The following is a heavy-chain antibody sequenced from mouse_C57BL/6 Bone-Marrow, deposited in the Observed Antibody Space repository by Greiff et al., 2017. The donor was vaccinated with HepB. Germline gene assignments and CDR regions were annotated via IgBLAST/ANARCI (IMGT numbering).Heavy chain of an antibody. Sequence: VQLQQSGPELVKPGASVKISCKASGYSFTDYNMNWVKQSNGESLEWIGVINPNYGTTSYNQKFKGKATLTVDQSSSTAYMQLNSLTSEDSAVYYCARMTAQATSYDFDYWGQGTTLTVSS. J-gene: IGHJ2*01. D-gene: IGHD3-2*02. CDR2: INPNYGTT. V-gene: IGHV1-39*01. CDR1: GYSFTDYN. CDR3: ARMTAQATSYDFDY.